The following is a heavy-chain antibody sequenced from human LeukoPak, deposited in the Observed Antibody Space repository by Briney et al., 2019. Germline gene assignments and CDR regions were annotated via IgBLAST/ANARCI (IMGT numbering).Heavy chain of an antibody. V-gene: IGHV1-18*04. Sequence: ASVKVSCKASGYTFIRYYMHWVRQAPGQGLEWMGWISAYNGNTNYAQKLQGRVTMTTDTSTSTAYMELRSLRSDDTAVYYCATNKGGAVAGSGYWGQGTLVTVSS. CDR2: ISAYNGNT. D-gene: IGHD6-19*01. CDR3: ATNKGGAVAGSGY. J-gene: IGHJ4*02. CDR1: GYTFIRYY.